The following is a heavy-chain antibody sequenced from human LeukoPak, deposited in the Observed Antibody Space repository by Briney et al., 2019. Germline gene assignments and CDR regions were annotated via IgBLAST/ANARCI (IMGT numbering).Heavy chain of an antibody. V-gene: IGHV3-74*01. J-gene: IGHJ4*02. D-gene: IGHD1-14*01. Sequence: PGGSLRLSCAASGFTFSSYWMHWVRQAPGKGLVWVSRINSDGSSTRYADSVKGRFTISRDNAKNTLYLQMNSLRAEDTAVYYCARDPSDDPTGDYWGQGTLVTVSS. CDR3: ARDPSDDPTGDY. CDR1: GFTFSSYW. CDR2: INSDGSST.